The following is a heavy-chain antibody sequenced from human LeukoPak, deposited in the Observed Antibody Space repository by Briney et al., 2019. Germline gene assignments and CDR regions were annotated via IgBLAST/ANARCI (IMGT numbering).Heavy chain of an antibody. V-gene: IGHV4-34*01. J-gene: IGHJ4*02. CDR2: INDRGRT. CDR1: GGSFSGYH. Sequence: SETLSLTCAVHGGSFSGYHWNWIRQAPSKGLEWIGEINDRGRTNYNPSLESRVTLSVDTSKKEFSLKLSAVTAADTAVYYCARDPTTVTSLPYYFDFWGQGTLVSVSS. D-gene: IGHD4-17*01. CDR3: ARDPTTVTSLPYYFDF.